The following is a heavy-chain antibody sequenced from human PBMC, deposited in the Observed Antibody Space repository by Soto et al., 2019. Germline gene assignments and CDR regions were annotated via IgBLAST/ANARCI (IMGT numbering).Heavy chain of an antibody. V-gene: IGHV4-34*01. Sequence: QVQLQQWGAGLLKPSETLSLTCAVYGGSFSGYSWSWIRQPPGKGLEWIGEINHSGSTNYNPSLKSRVTISVDTSKNQFSLKLSSVTAADTAVYYCARLLWLEEVYLDYWGQGTLVTVSS. D-gene: IGHD3-10*01. CDR2: INHSGST. CDR1: GGSFSGYS. CDR3: ARLLWLEEVYLDY. J-gene: IGHJ4*02.